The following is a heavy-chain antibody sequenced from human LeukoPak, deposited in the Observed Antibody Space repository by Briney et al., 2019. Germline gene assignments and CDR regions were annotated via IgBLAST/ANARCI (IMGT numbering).Heavy chain of an antibody. Sequence: GGSLRLSCAASGFTFSSYGMHWVRQAPGKGLEWVAVISYNGSNKYYADSVKGRFTISRDNSKNTLYLQMNSLRAEDTAVYYCAKVLYDFWSGYSFDYWGQGTLVTVSS. CDR1: GFTFSSYG. V-gene: IGHV3-30*18. J-gene: IGHJ4*02. CDR2: ISYNGSNK. D-gene: IGHD3-3*01. CDR3: AKVLYDFWSGYSFDY.